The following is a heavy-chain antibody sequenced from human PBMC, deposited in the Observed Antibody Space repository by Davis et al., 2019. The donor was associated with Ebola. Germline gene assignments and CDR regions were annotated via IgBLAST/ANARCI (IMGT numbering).Heavy chain of an antibody. D-gene: IGHD5-18*01. CDR3: ARDPGYGYGYYYDGMDV. J-gene: IGHJ6*02. V-gene: IGHV3-21*01. CDR2: ISSDGSYI. Sequence: GGSLRLSCAASGFTFSSYSMNWVRQAPGKGLEWVSSISSDGSYIFYADSAKGRFSISRDNAKNSLYLQMNSLRAEDTAVYYCARDPGYGYGYYYDGMDVWGQGTTVTVSS. CDR1: GFTFSSYS.